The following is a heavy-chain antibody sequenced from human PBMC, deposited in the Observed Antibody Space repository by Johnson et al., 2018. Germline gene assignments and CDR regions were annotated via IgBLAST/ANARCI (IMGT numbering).Heavy chain of an antibody. CDR1: GFMFNTYI. D-gene: IGHD2-21*02. V-gene: IGHV3-30*03. J-gene: IGHJ3*02. CDR3: VRPCGGYCYSTAFNI. Sequence: QVQLVESGGGVVQPGRSLRLSCAASGFMFNTYIMHWVRQAPGKGLEWVAVISYDVTKTYYADSVKGRFTISRDNSKNTLYLQMNSLRPEDTAVYYCVRPCGGYCYSTAFNIWGQGTVVTVSS. CDR2: ISYDVTKT.